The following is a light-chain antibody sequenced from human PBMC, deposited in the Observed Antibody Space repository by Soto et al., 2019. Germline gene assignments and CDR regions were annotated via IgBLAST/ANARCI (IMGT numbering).Light chain of an antibody. Sequence: ALTQPPSASGSPGQSVTISCTGTSSDVGGYNYISWYQQHPGKAPKLVIFEVNKRPSGVPDRFSGSKSGNTASLTVSGLQTEDEADYYCNSYAGSNSFVFGTGTRSPS. CDR2: EVN. CDR3: NSYAGSNSFV. J-gene: IGLJ1*01. CDR1: SSDVGGYNY. V-gene: IGLV2-8*01.